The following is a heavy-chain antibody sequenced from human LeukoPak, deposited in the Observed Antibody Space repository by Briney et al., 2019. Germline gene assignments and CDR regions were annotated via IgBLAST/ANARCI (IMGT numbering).Heavy chain of an antibody. CDR1: GFTFSSYA. Sequence: GGSLRLSCAASGFTFSSYAMSWVRQAPGKGLEWVSSISGSGGNTYYADSVKGRFTISRDNSKNTLYLQMNSLRAEDTALYYCAKALKDSHYYDSSVVAFGIWGQGTMVTVSS. J-gene: IGHJ3*02. CDR3: AKALKDSHYYDSSVVAFGI. CDR2: ISGSGGNT. D-gene: IGHD3-22*01. V-gene: IGHV3-23*01.